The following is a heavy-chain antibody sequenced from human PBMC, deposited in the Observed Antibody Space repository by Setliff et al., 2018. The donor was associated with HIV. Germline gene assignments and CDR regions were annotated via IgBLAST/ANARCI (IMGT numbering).Heavy chain of an antibody. CDR3: ARPQWELGVDYYGMDV. V-gene: IGHV1-69*10. CDR1: GGSFSKYL. D-gene: IGHD1-26*01. J-gene: IGHJ6*02. Sequence: SVKVSCKTSGGSFSKYLFTWVRQAPGQGLEWMRGIIPFLGVRDYAQKFQGRVTITADESTRTGYMELRSLQSEDTAVYYCARPQWELGVDYYGMDVWGQGTTVTVAS. CDR2: IIPFLGVR.